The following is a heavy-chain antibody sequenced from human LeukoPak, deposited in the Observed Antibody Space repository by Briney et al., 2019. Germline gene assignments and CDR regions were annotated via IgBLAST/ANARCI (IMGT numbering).Heavy chain of an antibody. CDR1: VFTFSSYE. V-gene: IGHV3-48*03. J-gene: IGHJ4*02. CDR2: ISSSGSTI. Sequence: GGPLRLSCAASVFTFSSYEMNWVRQAPGKGLEWVSYISSSGSTIYYADSVKGRFTISRDNAKNSLYLQMSSLRAEDTAVYYCARAASYSYGVLFDYWGQGTLVTVSS. CDR3: ARAASYSYGVLFDY. D-gene: IGHD5-18*01.